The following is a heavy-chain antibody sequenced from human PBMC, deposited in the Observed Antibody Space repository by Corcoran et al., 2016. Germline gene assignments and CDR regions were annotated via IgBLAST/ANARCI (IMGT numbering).Heavy chain of an antibody. D-gene: IGHD6-13*01. CDR1: GYTFTSYA. J-gene: IGHJ6*02. CDR3: ARGGQLTPQACYYYGMDV. Sequence: QVQLVQSGAEVKKPGASVKVSCKASGYTFTSYAMHWVRQAPGQRLEWMGWINAGNGNTKYSQKFQGRVTITRDTSASTAYMELSSLRSEDTAVYYGARGGQLTPQACYYYGMDVWGQGTTVTVSS. CDR2: INAGNGNT. V-gene: IGHV1-3*01.